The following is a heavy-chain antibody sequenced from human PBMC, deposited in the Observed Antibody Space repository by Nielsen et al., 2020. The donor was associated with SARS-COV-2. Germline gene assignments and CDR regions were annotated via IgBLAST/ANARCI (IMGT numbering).Heavy chain of an antibody. CDR2: ISWDGGST. V-gene: IGHV3-43*01. J-gene: IGHJ4*02. Sequence: GESLKISCAASGFTFDDYTMHWVRQAPGKGLEWVSLISWDGGSTYYADSVKSRFTISRDNSKNSLYLQMNSLRTEDTALYYCAKEGASSSWLNLDYWGQGTLVTVSS. CDR3: AKEGASSSWLNLDY. CDR1: GFTFDDYT. D-gene: IGHD6-13*01.